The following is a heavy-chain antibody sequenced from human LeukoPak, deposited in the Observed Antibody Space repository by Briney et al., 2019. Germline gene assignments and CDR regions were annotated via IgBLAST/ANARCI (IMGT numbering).Heavy chain of an antibody. J-gene: IGHJ4*02. V-gene: IGHV3-23*01. CDR1: GFTFPRYD. D-gene: IGHD4-17*01. CDR2: IDRGVGNT. CDR3: LKKGQADDFGNPD. Sequence: GGSLRLSCAASGFTFPRYDMSWVRQAPGKGLECVSAIDRGVGNTYYADSVKGRFTNSRDNSRYTLYLQMTNLRADDTAVYYCLKKGQADDFGNPDWGQGALVTVSP.